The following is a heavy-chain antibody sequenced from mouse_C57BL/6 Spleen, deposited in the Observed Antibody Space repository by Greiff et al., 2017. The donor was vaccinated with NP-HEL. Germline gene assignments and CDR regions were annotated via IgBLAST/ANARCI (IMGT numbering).Heavy chain of an antibody. J-gene: IGHJ4*01. Sequence: QVQLQQPGAELVKPGASVKLSCKASGYTFTSYWMHWVKQRPGQGLEWIGMIHPNSGSTNYNEKFKSKATLTVDKSSSTAYMQLSSLTSEDSAVYYCARRSDGGAMDYWGQGTSVTVSS. D-gene: IGHD1-3*01. CDR3: ARRSDGGAMDY. V-gene: IGHV1-64*01. CDR1: GYTFTSYW. CDR2: IHPNSGST.